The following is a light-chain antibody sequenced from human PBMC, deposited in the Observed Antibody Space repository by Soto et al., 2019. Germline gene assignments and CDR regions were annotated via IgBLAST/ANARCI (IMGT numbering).Light chain of an antibody. V-gene: IGKV1-39*01. CDR2: AAS. Sequence: DIQMTQSPSSLSASVGDRVTITCRASQSISSYLNWYQQKPGKAPKLLIYAASSLQSGVPPSFSGSGSGTDFTLTISGLQPEDLATYYCQQSYSTPFSSGPGTKVDIK. CDR1: QSISSY. CDR3: QQSYSTPFS. J-gene: IGKJ3*01.